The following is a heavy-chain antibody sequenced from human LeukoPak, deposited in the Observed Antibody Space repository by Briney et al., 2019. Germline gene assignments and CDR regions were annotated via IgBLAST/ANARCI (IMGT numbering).Heavy chain of an antibody. CDR2: SSSSDDGK. Sequence: PGGSLRLSCTASGLSLNSYAMSWVRQVPGKGLEWVSASSSSDDGKWYAESVRGRFTISRDTSKNTVYLQMYSLRVEDAGVYYCAKAPVTSCRGAFCYPFDYWGHGTLVTVSS. J-gene: IGHJ4*01. V-gene: IGHV3-23*01. CDR3: AKAPVTSCRGAFCYPFDY. CDR1: GLSLNSYA. D-gene: IGHD2-21*01.